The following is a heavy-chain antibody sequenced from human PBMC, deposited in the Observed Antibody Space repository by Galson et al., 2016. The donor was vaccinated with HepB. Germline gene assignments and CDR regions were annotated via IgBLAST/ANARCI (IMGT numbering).Heavy chain of an antibody. CDR1: GFTFSSYA. J-gene: IGHJ6*02. Sequence: SLRLSCAASGFTFSSYAMSWVRQAPGKGLEWVSAISGGGGSTYSADSEKGRFTISRDNSKNTLYLQMNSLRAEDTAEYYGAKYQGGGPPPRFYGMDGCGQGATVTVSS. CDR2: ISGGGGST. D-gene: IGHD3-16*01. V-gene: IGHV3-23*01. CDR3: AKYQGGGPPPRFYGMDG.